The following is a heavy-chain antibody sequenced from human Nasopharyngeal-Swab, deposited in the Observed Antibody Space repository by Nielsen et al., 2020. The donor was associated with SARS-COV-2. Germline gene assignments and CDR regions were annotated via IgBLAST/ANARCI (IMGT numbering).Heavy chain of an antibody. J-gene: IGHJ6*02. D-gene: IGHD6-25*01. V-gene: IGHV1-2*06. CDR3: ARVGPSGYYYGMDV. CDR2: INPNSGGT. Sequence: WVRQDPGQGLEWMGRINPNSGGTNYAQKFQGRVTMTRDTSISTAYMELSRLRSDDTAVYYCARVGPSGYYYGMDVWGQGTTVTVSS.